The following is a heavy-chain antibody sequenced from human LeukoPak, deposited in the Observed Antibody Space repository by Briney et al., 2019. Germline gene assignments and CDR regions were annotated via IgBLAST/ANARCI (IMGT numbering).Heavy chain of an antibody. CDR3: ARVPPLSTVGYGMDV. CDR2: VNTNTGNP. J-gene: IGHJ6*02. Sequence: ASVKVSCKASGYTFTYYAMNWARQAPGQGLEWMGWVNTNTGNPTYAQGFTGRFVFSLDTSVSTAYLQISSLKAEDTAVYYCARVPPLSTVGYGMDVWGQGTTVTVSS. V-gene: IGHV7-4-1*02. CDR1: GYTFTYYA. D-gene: IGHD4-11*01.